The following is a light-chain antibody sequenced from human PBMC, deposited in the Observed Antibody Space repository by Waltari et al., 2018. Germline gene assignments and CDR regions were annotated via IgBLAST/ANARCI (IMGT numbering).Light chain of an antibody. V-gene: IGKV1-9*01. J-gene: IGKJ5*01. CDR3: QQHKSFLLT. CDR2: GTS. CDR1: QGSNSY. Sequence: DISLSQSPPSLSASVGDRVTITFRASQGSNSYLAWYQQKPGKAPKLLIYGTSTWQSGVPSRFSGSGSGTEFTLTISSLQPEDFATYYCQQHKSFLLTFGQGTRLDIK.